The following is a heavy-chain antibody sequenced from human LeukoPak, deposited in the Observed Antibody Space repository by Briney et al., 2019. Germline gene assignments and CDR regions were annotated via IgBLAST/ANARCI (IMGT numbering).Heavy chain of an antibody. J-gene: IGHJ4*02. CDR2: IYYSGST. V-gene: IGHV4-59*01. CDR1: GGSISSYY. CDR3: ARVVYVMGLFPDY. Sequence: SETLSLTCTVSGGSISSYYWSWIRQPPGKGLEWIGYIYYSGSTNYNPSLKSRVTISVDTSKNQFSLKLSSVTAADTAVYYCARVVYVMGLFPDYWGQGTLVTVSS. D-gene: IGHD3-10*02.